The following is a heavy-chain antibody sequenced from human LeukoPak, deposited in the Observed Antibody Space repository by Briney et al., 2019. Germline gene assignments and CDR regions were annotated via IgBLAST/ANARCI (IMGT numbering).Heavy chain of an antibody. CDR2: INPNSGGT. Sequence: ASVKVSCKASGYTFTGYYMHWVRQAPGQGLEWMGWINPNSGGTNYAQKFQGRVTIIRDTSISTADMELSRLRSDDTAVYYCARVDFAWYYLDYWGQGTLVTVSS. V-gene: IGHV1-2*02. D-gene: IGHD3-9*01. CDR3: ARVDFAWYYLDY. CDR1: GYTFTGYY. J-gene: IGHJ4*02.